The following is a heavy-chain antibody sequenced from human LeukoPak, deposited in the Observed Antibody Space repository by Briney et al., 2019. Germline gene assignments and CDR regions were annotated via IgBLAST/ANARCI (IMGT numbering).Heavy chain of an antibody. Sequence: PGESLKISCKAYGYSFFSNYWIAWVRQMPGGGLEWMGIIYPGDSETVYSPTFQGQVTISADRSMDTAYLQWSSLGASDSAMYYCARLRSPLLWWGEPLHPWGQGTLVTVSS. V-gene: IGHV5-51*01. D-gene: IGHD3-10*01. CDR1: GYSFFSNYW. CDR2: IYPGDSET. J-gene: IGHJ1*01. CDR3: ARLRSPLLWWGEPLHP.